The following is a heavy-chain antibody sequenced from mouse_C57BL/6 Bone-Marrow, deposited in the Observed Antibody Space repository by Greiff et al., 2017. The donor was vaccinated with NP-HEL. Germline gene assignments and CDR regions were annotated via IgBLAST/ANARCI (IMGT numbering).Heavy chain of an antibody. CDR2: INPGSGGT. D-gene: IGHD1-1*01. V-gene: IGHV1-54*01. Sequence: VQLQQSGAELVRPGTSVKVSCKASGYAFTNYLIEWVKQRPGQGLEWIGVINPGSGGTNYNEKFKGKATLTADKSSSTAYMQLSSLTSEDSAVYFCARSRDYYGSSVYFDYWGQGTTLTVSS. CDR1: GYAFTNYL. CDR3: ARSRDYYGSSVYFDY. J-gene: IGHJ2*01.